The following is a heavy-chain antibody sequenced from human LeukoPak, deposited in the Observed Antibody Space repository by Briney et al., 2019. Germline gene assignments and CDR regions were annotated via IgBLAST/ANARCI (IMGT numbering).Heavy chain of an antibody. V-gene: IGHV3-30-3*01. J-gene: IGHJ4*02. CDR1: GFTFSSHW. D-gene: IGHD3-22*01. CDR2: ISYDGSNK. Sequence: GGSLRLSCAASGFTFSSHWMHWVRQAPGKGLEWVAVISYDGSNKYYADSVKGRFTISRDNSKNTLYLQMNSLRAEDTAVYYCARDLPFYYDSSGYFEGVFDYWGQGTLVTVSS. CDR3: ARDLPFYYDSSGYFEGVFDY.